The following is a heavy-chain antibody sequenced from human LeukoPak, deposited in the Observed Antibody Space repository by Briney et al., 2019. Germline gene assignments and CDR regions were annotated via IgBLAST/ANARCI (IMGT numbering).Heavy chain of an antibody. V-gene: IGHV4-61*02. CDR2: IYTSGST. CDR3: ARRVKVNYVGWFGEDNHYYYMDV. D-gene: IGHD3-10*01. J-gene: IGHJ6*03. Sequence: PSETLSLTCTVSGGSISSGSHYWTWIRQPAGKGLEWIGRIYTSGSTNYNPSLKSRVTISVDTSKNQFSLKVSSVTAADTAVYYCARRVKVNYVGWFGEDNHYYYMDVWAKGTTVTVSS. CDR1: GGSISSGSHY.